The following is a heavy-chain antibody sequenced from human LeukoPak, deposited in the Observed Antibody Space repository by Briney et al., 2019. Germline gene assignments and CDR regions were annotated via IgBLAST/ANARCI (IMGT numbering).Heavy chain of an antibody. J-gene: IGHJ5*02. V-gene: IGHV3-48*03. CDR1: GFTFRSYE. CDR2: ISTSSATI. CDR3: VRKTVGAQNWFGP. Sequence: GGSLRLSCAASGFTFRSYEMNWFRQAPGKGLEWLSYISTSSATIKYADSVKGRFTISRDNAKNSLYLQMNNLRAEDSAVYYCVRKTVGAQNWFGPWGQGTLVSVSS. D-gene: IGHD1-26*01.